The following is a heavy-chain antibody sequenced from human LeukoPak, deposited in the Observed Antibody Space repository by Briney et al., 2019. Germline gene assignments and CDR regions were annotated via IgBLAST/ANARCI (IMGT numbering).Heavy chain of an antibody. CDR3: ARRSKSKGGNYNWFDP. J-gene: IGHJ5*02. V-gene: IGHV1-69*13. CDR2: IIPIFGTA. Sequence: SVKVSCKASGGTFSSYAISWVREAPGQELEWMGGIIPIFGTANYAQKFQGRVTITADESTSTAYMELSSLRSEDTAVYYCARRSKSKGGNYNWFDPWGQGTLVTVSS. CDR1: GGTFSSYA. D-gene: IGHD4-23*01.